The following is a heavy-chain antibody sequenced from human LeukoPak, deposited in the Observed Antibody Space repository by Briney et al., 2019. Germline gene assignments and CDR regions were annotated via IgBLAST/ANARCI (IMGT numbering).Heavy chain of an antibody. V-gene: IGHV4-59*08. Sequence: KPSETLSLTCTVSGGSISNYYRSWIRQPPGKGLEWIGHIYYSGATKNNPSPKKRITISVDTSKNQFSLMLSSVTAADTAVYYCARFGITVVRGGKYYFDYWGQGTLVTVSS. CDR1: GGSISNYY. J-gene: IGHJ4*02. CDR3: ARFGITVVRGGKYYFDY. CDR2: IYYSGAT. D-gene: IGHD3-10*01.